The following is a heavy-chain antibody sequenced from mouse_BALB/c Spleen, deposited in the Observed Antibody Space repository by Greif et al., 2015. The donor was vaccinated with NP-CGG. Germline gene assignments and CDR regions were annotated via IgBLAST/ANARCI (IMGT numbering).Heavy chain of an antibody. V-gene: IGHV1-14*01. J-gene: IGHJ3*01. Sequence: VQLQQSGPELVKPGASVKMSCKASGYTFTSHVMHWVKQKPGQGLEWIGYINPYNDGTKYNEKFKGKATLTSDKSSSTAYMELSSLASEDSAVYYCARPSIYYYGSRDWGQGTLVTVSA. CDR1: GYTFTSHV. D-gene: IGHD1-1*01. CDR3: ARPSIYYYGSRD. CDR2: INPYNDGT.